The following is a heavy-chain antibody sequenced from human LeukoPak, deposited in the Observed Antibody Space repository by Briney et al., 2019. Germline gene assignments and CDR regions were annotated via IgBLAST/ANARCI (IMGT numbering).Heavy chain of an antibody. CDR3: ARDLPPALWNGMDV. CDR2: IYSGGST. J-gene: IGHJ6*02. D-gene: IGHD2-2*01. CDR1: GLTVSSNY. V-gene: IGHV3-53*01. Sequence: GSLRLSCAASGLTVSSNYMSWVRQAPGKGQEWVSVIYSGGSTYYADSVKGRFTISRDNSKNTLYLQMNSLRPEDTAVYYCARDLPPALWNGMDVWGQGTTVTVSS.